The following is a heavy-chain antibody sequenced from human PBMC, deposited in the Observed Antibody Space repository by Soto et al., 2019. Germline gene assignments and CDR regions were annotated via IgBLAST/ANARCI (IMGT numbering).Heavy chain of an antibody. V-gene: IGHV1-18*01. J-gene: IGHJ4*02. D-gene: IGHD6-13*01. CDR2: ISTYNGNT. Sequence: QVQLVQSGAEVKKPGASVKVSCKASGYTFTSYGITWVRQAPGQGLEWMGWISTYNGNTNYAQKLQGGVTMTTYTSTSTAYMELRSLRSDDTAVYYCARTDSRPQDFDYWGQGTLVTVSS. CDR1: GYTFTSYG. CDR3: ARTDSRPQDFDY.